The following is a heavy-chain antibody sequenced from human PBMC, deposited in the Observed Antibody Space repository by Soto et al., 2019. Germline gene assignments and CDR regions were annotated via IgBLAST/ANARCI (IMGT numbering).Heavy chain of an antibody. J-gene: IGHJ4*02. V-gene: IGHV1-69*02. Sequence: QVQLVQSGAEVKKPGSSVKVSCKASGGTFSSYTISWVRQAPGQGLEWMGRIIPILGIANYAQKFQGRVTITADKSTSTAYMELSSLRSEDTAVYYCARNYGDYDYYFDYWGQGTLVTVSS. D-gene: IGHD4-17*01. CDR2: IIPILGIA. CDR3: ARNYGDYDYYFDY. CDR1: GGTFSSYT.